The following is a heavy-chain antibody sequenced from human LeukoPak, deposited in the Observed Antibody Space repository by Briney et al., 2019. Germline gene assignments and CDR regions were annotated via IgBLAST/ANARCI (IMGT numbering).Heavy chain of an antibody. CDR1: GYTFTGYY. J-gene: IGHJ5*02. Sequence: ASVKVSCKASGYTFTGYYMHWVRQAPGQGLEWMGWINPNSGGTNYAQKFQGRVTMTRDTSISTAYMELSRLRSDDAAVYYCAREGSYGSGSYYNGHNWFDPWGRGTLVTVSS. D-gene: IGHD3-10*01. CDR2: INPNSGGT. CDR3: AREGSYGSGSYYNGHNWFDP. V-gene: IGHV1-2*02.